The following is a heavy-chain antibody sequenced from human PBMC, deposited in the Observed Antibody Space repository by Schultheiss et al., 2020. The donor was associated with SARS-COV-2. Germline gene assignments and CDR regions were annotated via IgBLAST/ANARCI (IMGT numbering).Heavy chain of an antibody. CDR3: ARDGDSSWARGYYYYYYGMDV. V-gene: IGHV3-30*03. D-gene: IGHD2-21*02. J-gene: IGHJ6*02. CDR1: GFTFSSYG. CDR2: ISYDGSNK. Sequence: GGSLRLSCAASGFTFSSYGMHWVRQAPGKGLEWVAVISYDGSNKYYADSVKGRFTISRDNSKNTLYLQMNSLRAEDTAVYYCARDGDSSWARGYYYYYYGMDVWGQGTTVTVSS.